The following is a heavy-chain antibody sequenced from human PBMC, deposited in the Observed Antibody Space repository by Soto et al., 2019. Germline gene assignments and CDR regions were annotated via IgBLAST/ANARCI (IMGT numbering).Heavy chain of an antibody. D-gene: IGHD1-1*01. Sequence: GGSLRLSCAASGFTCSSYSMNWVRQAPGKGLEWVSSISSSSGYIYYADSVKGRFTISRDNANNSLYLQMNSLRAEDTAVYYCARDGADWNYSGMEVWGQGTTVTVSS. CDR2: ISSSSGYI. CDR1: GFTCSSYS. V-gene: IGHV3-21*01. CDR3: ARDGADWNYSGMEV. J-gene: IGHJ6*02.